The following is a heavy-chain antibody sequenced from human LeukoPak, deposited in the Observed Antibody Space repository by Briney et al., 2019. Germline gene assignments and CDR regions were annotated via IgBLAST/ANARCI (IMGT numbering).Heavy chain of an antibody. V-gene: IGHV4-59*08. CDR2: IYYSGST. CDR1: GGSISSYY. Sequence: KPSETLSLTCTVSGGSISSYYWSWIRQPPGKGLEWIGYIYYSGSTNYNPSLKSRVTISVDTSKNQFSLKLSSVTAADTAVYYCARHVRFVGIDYWGQGTPVTVSS. D-gene: IGHD3-10*02. J-gene: IGHJ4*02. CDR3: ARHVRFVGIDY.